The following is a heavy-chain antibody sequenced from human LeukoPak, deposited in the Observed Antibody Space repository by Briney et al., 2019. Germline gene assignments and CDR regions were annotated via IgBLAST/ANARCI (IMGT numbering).Heavy chain of an antibody. Sequence: GGSLRLSCAAPGITFSSYAMSWVRQPPGKGLEWVSAISGSAGSAYYADSVKGRFTISRDNSKNTLCLQMNSLRAEDTAIYYCAKDLTAMIRYYFDYWGQGTLLTVSS. D-gene: IGHD5-18*01. J-gene: IGHJ4*02. CDR1: GITFSSYA. V-gene: IGHV3-23*01. CDR2: ISGSAGSA. CDR3: AKDLTAMIRYYFDY.